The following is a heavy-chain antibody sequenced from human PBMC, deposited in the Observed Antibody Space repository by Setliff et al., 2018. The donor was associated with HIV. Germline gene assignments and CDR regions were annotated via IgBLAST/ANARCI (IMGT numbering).Heavy chain of an antibody. Sequence: PGESLKISCKGFGYSFTNFWIGWVRQMPGKGLEWMGAMFPGDSDTRYSPSFQGQVTISADKTITTAYLQWSSLRASDTAMYYCARGIAALTASFDYWGQGSLVTVSS. CDR1: GYSFTNFW. CDR3: ARGIAALTASFDY. D-gene: IGHD2-21*02. J-gene: IGHJ4*02. V-gene: IGHV5-51*01. CDR2: MFPGDSDT.